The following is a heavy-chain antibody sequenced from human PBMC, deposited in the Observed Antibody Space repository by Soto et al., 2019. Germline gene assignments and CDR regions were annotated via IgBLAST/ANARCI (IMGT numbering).Heavy chain of an antibody. D-gene: IGHD3-10*02. Sequence: QVELQQSGPGLVKPSETLSLTCTVSGASISKTSSYWGWIRQPPGQGLEWIGSINYSGTAYYNPSLKSRVTISVDTSRNPDSLRLTSVTAADTALYFCALRVNVPSWYFDLWAPEKPVIVSS. CDR1: GASISKTSSY. CDR2: INYSGTA. J-gene: IGHJ2*01. CDR3: ALRVNVPSWYFDL. V-gene: IGHV4-39*01.